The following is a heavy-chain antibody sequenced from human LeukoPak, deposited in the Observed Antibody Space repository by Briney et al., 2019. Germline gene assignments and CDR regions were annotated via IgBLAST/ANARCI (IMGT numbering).Heavy chain of an antibody. CDR2: ISGSGGST. V-gene: IGHV3-23*01. Sequence: GGSLRLSCTASGFTFSSYAMSWVRQAPGKGLEWVSAISGSGGSTYYADSVKGRFTISRDNSKNTLYLQMNSLRAEDTAVYYCAKDPNYYDSSGYEWYFDLWGRGTLVTVSS. CDR3: AKDPNYYDSSGYEWYFDL. D-gene: IGHD3-22*01. J-gene: IGHJ2*01. CDR1: GFTFSSYA.